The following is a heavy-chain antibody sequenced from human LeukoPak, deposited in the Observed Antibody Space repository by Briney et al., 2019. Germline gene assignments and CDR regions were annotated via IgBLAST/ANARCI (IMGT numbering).Heavy chain of an antibody. J-gene: IGHJ6*02. CDR1: GYTLTELS. CDR2: FDPEDGET. Sequence: ASVKVSCKVSGYTLTELSMHWVRRAPGQGLEWMGGFDPEDGETIYAQKVQGRITMTEDTSTDTAYMELSSLRSEDTAVYFCATSAMKSIYYYYGMDVWGQGTTVTVSS. V-gene: IGHV1-24*01. CDR3: ATSAMKSIYYYYGMDV. D-gene: IGHD6-25*01.